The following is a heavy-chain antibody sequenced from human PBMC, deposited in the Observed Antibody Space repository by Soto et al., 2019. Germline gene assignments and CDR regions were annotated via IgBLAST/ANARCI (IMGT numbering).Heavy chain of an antibody. CDR1: GFTFSSYS. D-gene: IGHD2-2*01. J-gene: IGHJ6*03. Sequence: VQLVESGGGLVKPGGSLRLSCAASGFTFSSYSMNWVRQAPGKGLEWVSSISSSSSYIYYADSVKGRFTISRDNAKNSLYLQMNSLRAEDTAVYYCARAGVVVPANYYYYMDVWGKGTTVTVSS. V-gene: IGHV3-21*01. CDR3: ARAGVVVPANYYYYMDV. CDR2: ISSSSSYI.